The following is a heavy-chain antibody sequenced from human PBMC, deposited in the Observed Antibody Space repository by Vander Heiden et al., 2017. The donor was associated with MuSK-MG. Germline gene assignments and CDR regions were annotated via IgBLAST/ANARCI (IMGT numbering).Heavy chain of an antibody. CDR2: IYYSGRP. CDR3: ARGGDDSSGYYVDY. J-gene: IGHJ4*02. Sequence: QLQLQESGPGLVKPSETLSLTCTVSGGSISSSSYYWGWIRQPPGKGLEWIGSIYYSGRPYYNPARKSRVTISVDTSKNQFSLKLRSVTAADTAVYYCARGGDDSSGYYVDYWCQGTLVTVSS. V-gene: IGHV4-39*07. D-gene: IGHD3-22*01. CDR1: GGSISSSSYY.